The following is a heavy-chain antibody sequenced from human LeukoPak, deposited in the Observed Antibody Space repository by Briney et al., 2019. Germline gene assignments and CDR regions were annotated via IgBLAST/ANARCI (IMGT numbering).Heavy chain of an antibody. J-gene: IGHJ6*03. CDR2: ISGSGGST. CDR3: AKDRRVGDFPYYYYYMDV. D-gene: IGHD1-26*01. V-gene: IGHV3-23*01. CDR1: GFTFSSYG. Sequence: PGGSLRLSCAASGFTFSSYGMSWVRQAPGKGLEWVSAISGSGGSTYYADSVKGRFTISRDTSKNKLYLQMNSLRGEDTAVYYCAKDRRVGDFPYYYYYMDVWGKGTTVTVSS.